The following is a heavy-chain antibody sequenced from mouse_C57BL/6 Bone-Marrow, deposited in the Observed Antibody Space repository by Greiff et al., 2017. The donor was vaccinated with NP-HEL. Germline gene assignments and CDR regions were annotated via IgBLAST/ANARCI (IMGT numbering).Heavy chain of an antibody. CDR3: AREADYYGSSLYYFDY. V-gene: IGHV1-9*01. CDR2: ILPGSGST. Sequence: VKLVESGAELMKPGASVKLSCKATGYTFTGYWIEWVKQRPGHGLEWIGEILPGSGSTNYNEKFKGKATFTADTSSNTAYMQLSSLTTEDSAIYYCAREADYYGSSLYYFDYWGQGTTLTVSS. J-gene: IGHJ2*01. CDR1: GYTFTGYW. D-gene: IGHD1-1*01.